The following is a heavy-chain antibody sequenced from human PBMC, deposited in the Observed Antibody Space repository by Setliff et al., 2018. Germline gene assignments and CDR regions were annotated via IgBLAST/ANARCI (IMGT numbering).Heavy chain of an antibody. CDR2: INPSSGRT. CDR3: ARDVFPYHYEGAFDI. D-gene: IGHD3-22*01. CDR1: GYTFTSHY. V-gene: IGHV1-46*01. Sequence: GASVKVSCKASGYTFTSHYMHWVRQAPGLGLEWMGTINPSSGRTSYAQKFQGRVTMTRDTSTSTVYMDMSSLRSEDMAVYYCARDVFPYHYEGAFDIWGQGTMVTVSS. J-gene: IGHJ3*02.